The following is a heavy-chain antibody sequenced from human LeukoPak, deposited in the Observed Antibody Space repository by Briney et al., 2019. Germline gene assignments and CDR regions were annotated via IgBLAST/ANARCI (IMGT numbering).Heavy chain of an antibody. J-gene: IGHJ3*02. CDR2: MYYTGST. CDR3: ARHFTYYYDSSGYPRDAFDI. V-gene: IGHV4-59*08. Sequence: SETLSLTCSVSGGSISGYYWSWIRQSPGQGQVWIGYMYYTGSTNYNPSLKSRVTISIDMSKIQFSLTLNSVTAADTALYYCARHFTYYYDSSGYPRDAFDIWGQGTMVTVSP. CDR1: GGSISGYY. D-gene: IGHD3-22*01.